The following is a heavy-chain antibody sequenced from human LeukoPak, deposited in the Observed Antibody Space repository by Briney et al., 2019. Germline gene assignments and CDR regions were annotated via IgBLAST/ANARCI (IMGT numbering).Heavy chain of an antibody. CDR2: ISDSGDIT. CDR3: APDLRGSAWSLDY. CDR1: GFIFSSYA. D-gene: IGHD6-13*01. V-gene: IGHV3-23*01. Sequence: GGSLRLSCAASGFIFSSYAMSWVRQAPGKGLEWVSLISDSGDITSYAGSVKGRFTMSRDNSKNTLYLQMNSLRTEDTAVYYCAPDLRGSAWSLDYWGQGTLVTVSS. J-gene: IGHJ4*02.